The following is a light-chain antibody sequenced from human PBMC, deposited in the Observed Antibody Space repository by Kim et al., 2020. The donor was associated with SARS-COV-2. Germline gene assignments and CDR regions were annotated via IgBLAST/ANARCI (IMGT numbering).Light chain of an antibody. CDR1: SSNIGAGYE. CDR2: GNS. CDR3: QSYDSSLSAVI. Sequence: QRVTISCTGSSSNIGAGYEVHWYQQLPGTAPKLLIYGNSNRPSGVPDRFSGSKSGTSASLAITGLQAEDEADYYCQSYDSSLSAVIFGGGTKVTVL. V-gene: IGLV1-40*01. J-gene: IGLJ2*01.